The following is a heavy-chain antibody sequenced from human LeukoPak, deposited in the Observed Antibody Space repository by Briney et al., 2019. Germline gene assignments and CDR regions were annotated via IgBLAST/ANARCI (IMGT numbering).Heavy chain of an antibody. Sequence: SETLSLTCTVSGGSISSYYWSWIRQPPGKGLEWIGYIFYSGTTNYNPSLKSRVTISVDTSKSQFSLKLNSVTAADTAVYYCARSGGYSSPQNYWGQGTLVTVSS. CDR3: ARSGGYSSPQNY. CDR1: GGSISSYY. CDR2: IFYSGTT. D-gene: IGHD6-19*01. J-gene: IGHJ4*02. V-gene: IGHV4-59*01.